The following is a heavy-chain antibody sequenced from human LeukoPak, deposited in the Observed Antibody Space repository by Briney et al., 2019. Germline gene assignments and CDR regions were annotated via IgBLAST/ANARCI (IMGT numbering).Heavy chain of an antibody. V-gene: IGHV1-2*02. CDR2: INLNSGGT. Sequence: ASVKVSCKTSGFTFTGYYVHWVRQAPGQGLEWMGWINLNSGGTTYAQKFQGRVTMTRDTSISTAYMELSRLRSDDTAVYYCASGGLRFLEDYWGQGTLVTVSS. D-gene: IGHD3-3*01. CDR3: ASGGLRFLEDY. J-gene: IGHJ4*02. CDR1: GFTFTGYY.